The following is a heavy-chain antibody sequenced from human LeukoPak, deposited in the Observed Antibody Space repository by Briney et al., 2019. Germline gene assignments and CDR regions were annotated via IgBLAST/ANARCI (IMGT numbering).Heavy chain of an antibody. V-gene: IGHV1-46*01. Sequence: ASVTVSCTASGYTFTVYYMHWVRQAPGQGLEWMGIINPSGGSTSYAQKFQGRVTMTRDTSTSTVYMELSSLRSEDTAVYYCAGEGTTQFDYWGQGTLVTVSS. D-gene: IGHD4-11*01. J-gene: IGHJ4*02. CDR1: GYTFTVYY. CDR2: INPSGGST. CDR3: AGEGTTQFDY.